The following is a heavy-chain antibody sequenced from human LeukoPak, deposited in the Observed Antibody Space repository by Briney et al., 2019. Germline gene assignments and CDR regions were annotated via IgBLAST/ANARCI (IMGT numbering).Heavy chain of an antibody. CDR3: ARVWLHGFDY. J-gene: IGHJ4*02. CDR2: ISSSSSYI. D-gene: IGHD3-22*01. CDR1: GFTFSSYS. Sequence: PGGSLRLSCAASGFTFSSYSMNWVRQAPGKGLEWVSSISSSSSYIYYADSVKGRFTISRDSAKNSLYLQMNSLRAEDTAVYYCARVWLHGFDYWGQGTLVTVSS. V-gene: IGHV3-21*01.